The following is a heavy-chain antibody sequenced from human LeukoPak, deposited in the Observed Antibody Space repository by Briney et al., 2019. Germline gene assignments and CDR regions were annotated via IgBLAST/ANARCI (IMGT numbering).Heavy chain of an antibody. CDR3: ARDPVNSGSYKGSFDY. D-gene: IGHD1-26*01. Sequence: GGSLRLSCAASGFTFSSYSMTWVRQAPGKGLEWVSYISSSSSTIYYADSVKGRFTISRDNAKNSLYLQMNSLRAEDTAVYYCARDPVNSGSYKGSFDYWGQGTLVTVSS. CDR2: ISSSSSTI. V-gene: IGHV3-48*01. J-gene: IGHJ4*02. CDR1: GFTFSSYS.